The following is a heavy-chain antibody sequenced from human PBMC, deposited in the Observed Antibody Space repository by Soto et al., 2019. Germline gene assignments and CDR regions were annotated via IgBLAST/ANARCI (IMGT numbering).Heavy chain of an antibody. Sequence: GALRLSCAASGFTFSSYCMHWVRQAPGKGLEWVAVISYDGSNKYYADSVKGRFTISRDNSKNTLYLQMNSLRAEDTAVYYCARDFGYDFWSGYGHYYYHYGMDVWGKGTTVTVSS. D-gene: IGHD3-3*01. J-gene: IGHJ6*04. CDR1: GFTFSSYC. CDR3: ARDFGYDFWSGYGHYYYHYGMDV. CDR2: ISYDGSNK. V-gene: IGHV3-30*03.